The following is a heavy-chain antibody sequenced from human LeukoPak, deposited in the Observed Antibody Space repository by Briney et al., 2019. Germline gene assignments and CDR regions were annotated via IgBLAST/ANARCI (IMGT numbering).Heavy chain of an antibody. CDR3: ASARYDHVWGSYRY. Sequence: SETLSLTCAVYGGSFSGHYWSWIRQPPGKGLEWIGEINHSGSTNYNPSLKSRVTISVDTSKNQFSLKLSSVTAADTAVYYCASARYDHVWGSYRYWGQGTLVTVSS. D-gene: IGHD3-16*02. J-gene: IGHJ4*02. CDR1: GGSFSGHY. CDR2: INHSGST. V-gene: IGHV4-34*01.